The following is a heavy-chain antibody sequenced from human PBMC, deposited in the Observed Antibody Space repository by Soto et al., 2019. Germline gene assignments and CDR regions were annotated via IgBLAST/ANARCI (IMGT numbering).Heavy chain of an antibody. CDR2: ISGSESSI. J-gene: IGHJ4*02. V-gene: IGHV3-48*03. CDR1: GFTFSSYE. Sequence: PGGSLRLSCAAAGFTFSSYEMSWVRQAPGKGLEWVSYISGSESSIYYADSVRGRFTISRDNAKNSVYLQMNSLRAEDTAIYYCAKGPGYSTGWYSDYWGQGTLVTVSS. D-gene: IGHD6-19*01. CDR3: AKGPGYSTGWYSDY.